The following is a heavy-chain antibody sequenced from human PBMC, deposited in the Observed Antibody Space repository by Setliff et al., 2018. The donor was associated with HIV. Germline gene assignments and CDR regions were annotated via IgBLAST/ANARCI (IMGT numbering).Heavy chain of an antibody. CDR3: ARDPPSSGWYRADY. D-gene: IGHD6-19*01. CDR1: GYTFINYG. CDR2: ISGYNGNT. J-gene: IGHJ4*02. Sequence: ASVKVSCKASGYTFINYGVTWVRQAPGQGLEWMGWISGYNGNTNYAQKFQGRVTMTTDTSTNTAYMELRSLRSDDTAVYYCARDPPSSGWYRADYWGQGTLVTVSS. V-gene: IGHV1-18*01.